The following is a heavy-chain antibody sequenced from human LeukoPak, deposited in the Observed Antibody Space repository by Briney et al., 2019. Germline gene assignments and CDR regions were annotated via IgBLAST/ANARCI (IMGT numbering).Heavy chain of an antibody. CDR2: IYYSGST. Sequence: KPSETLSLTCIVSGGSISSYYWSWIREPPGKGLVWIGYIYYSGSTNYNPSLKSRFTISVDTSKNQFSLKLSSVTAADTAVYYCASKSRLAGTFDYWGQGTLVTVSS. CDR3: ASKSRLAGTFDY. D-gene: IGHD6-19*01. J-gene: IGHJ4*02. V-gene: IGHV4-59*08. CDR1: GGSISSYY.